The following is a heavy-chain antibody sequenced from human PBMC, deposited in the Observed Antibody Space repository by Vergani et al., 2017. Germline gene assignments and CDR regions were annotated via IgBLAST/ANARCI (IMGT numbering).Heavy chain of an antibody. CDR3: ARGYCSSTSCSAGDTFDY. CDR1: GFTVSSNY. Sequence: EVQLVESGGGLIQPGGSLRLSCAASGFTVSSNYMSWVRQAPGKGLEWVSVIYSGGSTYYADSVKGRFTISRDNSKNTLYLQMNSLRAEDTAVYYCARGYCSSTSCSAGDTFDYWGQGTLVTVSS. CDR2: IYSGGST. D-gene: IGHD2-2*01. J-gene: IGHJ4*02. V-gene: IGHV3-53*01.